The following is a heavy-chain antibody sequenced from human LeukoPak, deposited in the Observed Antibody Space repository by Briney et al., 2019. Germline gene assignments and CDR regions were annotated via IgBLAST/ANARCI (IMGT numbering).Heavy chain of an antibody. D-gene: IGHD3-10*01. Sequence: SETLSLTCAVYGGSFSGYYWSWIRQPPGKGLEWIGEINHSGSTNYNPSLKSRVTISVDTSKNQFSLKLSPVTAADTAVYYCARVEGTMVRGARNRDFDYWGQGTLVTVSS. J-gene: IGHJ4*02. CDR1: GGSFSGYY. V-gene: IGHV4-34*01. CDR3: ARVEGTMVRGARNRDFDY. CDR2: INHSGST.